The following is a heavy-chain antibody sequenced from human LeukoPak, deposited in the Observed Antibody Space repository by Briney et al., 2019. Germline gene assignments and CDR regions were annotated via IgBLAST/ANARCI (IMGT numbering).Heavy chain of an antibody. D-gene: IGHD3-16*02. CDR1: GYTFTGYY. CDR3: ARGSGYDYVWGSYRLFDY. V-gene: IGHV1-2*02. Sequence: ASVKVSCKASGYTFTGYYMHWVRQAPGQGLEWMGWINPNSGGTNYAQKFQGRVTMTRDTSISTAYMELSRLRSDDTAVYYCARGSGYDYVWGSYRLFDYWGQGTLVTVSS. CDR2: INPNSGGT. J-gene: IGHJ4*02.